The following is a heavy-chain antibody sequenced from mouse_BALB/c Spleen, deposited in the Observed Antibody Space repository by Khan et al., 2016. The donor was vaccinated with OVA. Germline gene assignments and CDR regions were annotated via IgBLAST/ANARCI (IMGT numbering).Heavy chain of an antibody. D-gene: IGHD2-4*01. V-gene: IGHV2-2*02. Sequence: QVQLKQSGPGLVQPSQSLSITCTVSGFSLTNYSVHWVRQSPGKGLEWLGVIWSAGSTDYNAAFISRRTIRKDNSRSQVFFKMYSLQPNDTAIYYCARRGYDYGRGALFAYWGQGTLVTVSA. CDR1: GFSLTNYS. CDR3: ARRGYDYGRGALFAY. CDR2: IWSAGST. J-gene: IGHJ3*01.